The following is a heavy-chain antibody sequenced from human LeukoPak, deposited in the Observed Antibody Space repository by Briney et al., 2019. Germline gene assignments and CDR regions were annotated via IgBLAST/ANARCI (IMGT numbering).Heavy chain of an antibody. J-gene: IGHJ5*02. V-gene: IGHV3-7*01. D-gene: IGHD2-2*01. CDR3: ARDFVLGQPLVALDP. CDR1: GSTFSSYW. Sequence: PGGSLRLSCTASGSTFSSYWMNWVRQAPGKGLELVASMKYDGSVVSYADSVRGRFTISRDNAKNSLYLLMNSLRSEDTAVYFCARDFVLGQPLVALDPWGQGTLVTVSS. CDR2: MKYDGSVV.